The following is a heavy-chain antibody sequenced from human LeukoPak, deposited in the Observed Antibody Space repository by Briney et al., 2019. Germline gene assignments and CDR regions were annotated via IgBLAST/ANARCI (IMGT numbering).Heavy chain of an antibody. CDR3: SPMNYDFWSGYYYYFDY. CDR2: IRSKAYGGTT. D-gene: IGHD3-3*01. V-gene: IGHV3-49*04. Sequence: PGGSLRLSCAASGFTFSIYAMSWVRQAPGKGLEWVGFIRSKAYGGTTEYAASVKGRFTISRDDSKSIAYPQMNSLKTEDTAVYYCSPMNYDFWSGYYYYFDYWGQGTLVTVSS. CDR1: GFTFSIYA. J-gene: IGHJ4*02.